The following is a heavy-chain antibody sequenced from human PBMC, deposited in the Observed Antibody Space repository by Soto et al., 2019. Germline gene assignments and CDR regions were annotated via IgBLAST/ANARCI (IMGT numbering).Heavy chain of an antibody. D-gene: IGHD3-3*01. Sequence: SETLSLTCTVSGGSISSSSYYWGWIRQPPGKGLEWIGSIYYSGSTYYNPSLKSRVTISVDTSKNQFSLKLSSVTAADTAVYYCARNGYDFWSGYGRYYYYYMDVWGKGTTVTVSS. CDR1: GGSISSSSYY. CDR3: ARNGYDFWSGYGRYYYYYMDV. CDR2: IYYSGST. V-gene: IGHV4-39*01. J-gene: IGHJ6*03.